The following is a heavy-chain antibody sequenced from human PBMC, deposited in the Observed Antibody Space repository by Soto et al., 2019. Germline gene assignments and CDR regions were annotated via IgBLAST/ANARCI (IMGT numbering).Heavy chain of an antibody. J-gene: IGHJ4*02. D-gene: IGHD1-7*01. CDR3: AKVHWNYRYYFDY. CDR2: ISGSGGST. Sequence: LRLSCAASGFTFSSYAMSWVRQAPGKGLEWVSAISGSGGSTYYADSVKGRFTISRDNSKNTLYLQMNSLRAEDTAVYYCAKVHWNYRYYFDYWGQGTLVTVSS. CDR1: GFTFSSYA. V-gene: IGHV3-23*01.